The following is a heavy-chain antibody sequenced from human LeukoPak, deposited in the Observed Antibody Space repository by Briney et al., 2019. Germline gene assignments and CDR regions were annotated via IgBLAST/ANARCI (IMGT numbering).Heavy chain of an antibody. CDR3: ARRGYVWGSYRLSDMDY. CDR1: GFTFSDNY. Sequence: GGSLRLSCAASGFTFSDNYMTWARQAPGKGLEWVSYISRSGNTIYYADSVKGRFTISRDNAKNSLYLQMNSLRAEDTAVYYCARRGYVWGSYRLSDMDYWGQGTLVTVSS. D-gene: IGHD3-16*02. J-gene: IGHJ4*02. V-gene: IGHV3-11*01. CDR2: ISRSGNTI.